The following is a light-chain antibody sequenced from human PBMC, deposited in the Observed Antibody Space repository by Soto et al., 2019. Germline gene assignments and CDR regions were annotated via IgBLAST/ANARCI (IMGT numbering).Light chain of an antibody. CDR1: SSNIGAGYD. CDR2: GNS. J-gene: IGLJ2*01. Sequence: QSVLTQPPSVSGAPGQRVTISCTGSSSNIGAGYDVHWYQQLPGTAPKLLIYGNSNRPSGVPDRFSGSKSGTSASLAITGLQAEDEADYYCQSYDSSLSGLFGRGTQLTVL. CDR3: QSYDSSLSGL. V-gene: IGLV1-40*01.